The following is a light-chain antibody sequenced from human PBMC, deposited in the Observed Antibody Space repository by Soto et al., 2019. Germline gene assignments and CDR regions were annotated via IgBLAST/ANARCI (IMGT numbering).Light chain of an antibody. J-gene: IGLJ3*02. CDR2: RNN. V-gene: IGLV1-47*01. CDR1: SSNIGSNY. CDR3: AAWDDSLSGV. Sequence: QLVLTQPPSASGTPGQRVTISCSGRSSNIGSNYVYWYQQLPGTAPKLLIYRNNQRPSGVPDRFSGSKSGTSASLAISGLRSEDEADYYCAAWDDSLSGVFGGGTKVTVL.